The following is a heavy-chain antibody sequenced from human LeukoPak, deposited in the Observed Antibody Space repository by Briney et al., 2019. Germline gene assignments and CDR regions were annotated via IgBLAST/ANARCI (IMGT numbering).Heavy chain of an antibody. V-gene: IGHV3-66*01. J-gene: IGHJ4*02. CDR3: ARGLMITFGGVRYPFDY. CDR2: IYDSGST. CDR1: GFTVSNYY. Sequence: PGGSLRLSCAASGFTVSNYYMTWVRQAPGKGLEWVSIIYDSGSTYYADSVKGRFSISSDSSKNTLFLQMNSLRAEDTAVYYCARGLMITFGGVRYPFDYWGQGTLVTVSS. D-gene: IGHD3-16*01.